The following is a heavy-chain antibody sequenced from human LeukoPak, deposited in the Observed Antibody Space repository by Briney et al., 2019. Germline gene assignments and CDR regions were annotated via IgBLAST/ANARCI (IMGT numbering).Heavy chain of an antibody. CDR3: ARMQQLVGDYYYYGMDV. J-gene: IGHJ6*02. D-gene: IGHD6-13*01. CDR1: GFTFSSYA. Sequence: GGSLRLSCAASGFTFSSYAMSWVRQAPGKELEWASAISGSGGSTYYADSVKGRFTISRDNSKNTLYLQMNSLRAEDTAVYYCARMQQLVGDYYYYGMDVWGQGTTVTVSS. CDR2: ISGSGGST. V-gene: IGHV3-23*01.